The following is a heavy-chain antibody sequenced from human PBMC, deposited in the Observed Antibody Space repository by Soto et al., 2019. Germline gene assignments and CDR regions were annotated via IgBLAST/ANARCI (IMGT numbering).Heavy chain of an antibody. D-gene: IGHD7-27*01. J-gene: IGHJ3*02. CDR3: ATISLGAFDI. V-gene: IGHV3-48*02. CDR2: ISTISSTI. Sequence: GGSLRLSCAASGFTFSTYSLNRVRQAPGKGLEWVSYISTISSTIYYADSVKGRFTISRDDDKNFLYLQMNSLRDEDTAMYYCATISLGAFDIWGQGTMVTVSS. CDR1: GFTFSTYS.